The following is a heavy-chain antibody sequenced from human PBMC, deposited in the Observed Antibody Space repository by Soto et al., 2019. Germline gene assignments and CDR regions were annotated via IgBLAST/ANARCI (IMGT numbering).Heavy chain of an antibody. CDR2: IAYDGSNK. D-gene: IGHD2-15*01. Sequence: PGGSLRLSCAASGFTFNVYAMHWVRQAPGKGLECVAIIAYDGSNKYYADSVKGRFTISRDNSKNTVDLQMNSLRAEDTAIYYCARVLGGPPAVVVAGTLDYWGQGTLVTVSS. CDR3: ARVLGGPPAVVVAGTLDY. V-gene: IGHV3-30-3*01. CDR1: GFTFNVYA. J-gene: IGHJ4*02.